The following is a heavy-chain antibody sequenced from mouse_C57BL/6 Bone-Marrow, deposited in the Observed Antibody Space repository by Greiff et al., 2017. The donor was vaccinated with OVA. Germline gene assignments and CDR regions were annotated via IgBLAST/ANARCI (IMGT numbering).Heavy chain of an antibody. CDR3: ARHYSNDD. V-gene: IGHV1-61*01. D-gene: IGHD2-5*01. J-gene: IGHJ2*01. Sequence: VQLQQPGAELVRPGSSVKLSCKASGYTFTSYWMDWVKQRPGQGLEWIGNIYPSDSETHYNQKFKDKATLTVDKSSSTAYMQLSSLTSEDSAVYYCARHYSNDDWGQGTTLTVSS. CDR1: GYTFTSYW. CDR2: IYPSDSET.